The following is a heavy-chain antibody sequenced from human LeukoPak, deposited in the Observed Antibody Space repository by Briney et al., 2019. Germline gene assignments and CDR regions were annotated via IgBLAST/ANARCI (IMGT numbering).Heavy chain of an antibody. CDR1: GFTFSSYG. Sequence: GGSLRLSCAASGFTFSSYGMHWVRQAPGKGLEWVAFIRYDGSNKYYADSVKGRFTISRDNSKNTLYLQMNSLRAEDTAVYYCARGSYDSSDFEYFQHWGQGTLVTVSS. D-gene: IGHD3-22*01. J-gene: IGHJ1*01. CDR2: IRYDGSNK. V-gene: IGHV3-30*02. CDR3: ARGSYDSSDFEYFQH.